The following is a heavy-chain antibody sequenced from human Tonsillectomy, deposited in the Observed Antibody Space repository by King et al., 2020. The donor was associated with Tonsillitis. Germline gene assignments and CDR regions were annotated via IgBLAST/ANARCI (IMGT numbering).Heavy chain of an antibody. Sequence: QLVQSGGGLVQPGGSLRLSCAASGFTFSSYAMSWVRQAPGKGLEWVSVIYSGGSSTYYADSVKGRFTISRDNSKNTLYLQMNSLRAEDTAVYYCAKDRGELFVFDYWGQGTLVTVSS. CDR1: GFTFSSYA. CDR2: IYSGGSST. V-gene: IGHV3-23*03. J-gene: IGHJ4*02. D-gene: IGHD3-10*01. CDR3: AKDRGELFVFDY.